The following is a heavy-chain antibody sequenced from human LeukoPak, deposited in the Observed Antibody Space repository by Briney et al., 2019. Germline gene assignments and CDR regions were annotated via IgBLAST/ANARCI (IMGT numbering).Heavy chain of an antibody. J-gene: IGHJ4*02. CDR3: ARHLGGGNPFENY. CDR2: IIPILGIA. CDR1: GDTFSSYA. D-gene: IGHD4-23*01. V-gene: IGHV1-69*04. Sequence: SVKVSCKASGDTFSSYAISWVRQAPGQGLEWMGRIIPILGIANYAQKFQDRVSITADKSTTTAYMELSSLRSEDTAVYYCARHLGGGNPFENYWGQGTLVTVSS.